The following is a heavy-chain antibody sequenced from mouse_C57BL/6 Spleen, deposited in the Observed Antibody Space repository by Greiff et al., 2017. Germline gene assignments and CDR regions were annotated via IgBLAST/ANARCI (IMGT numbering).Heavy chain of an antibody. D-gene: IGHD1-1*01. CDR2: ISSGSSTI. J-gene: IGHJ1*03. V-gene: IGHV5-17*01. CDR3: AREDYGSSYDWYFDV. CDR1: GFTFSDYG. Sequence: EVMVVESGGGLVKPGGSLKLSCAASGFTFSDYGMHWVRQAPEKGLEWVAYISSGSSTIYYADTVKGRFTISRDNAKNTLFLQMTSLRSEDTAMYYCAREDYGSSYDWYFDVWGTGTTVTVSS.